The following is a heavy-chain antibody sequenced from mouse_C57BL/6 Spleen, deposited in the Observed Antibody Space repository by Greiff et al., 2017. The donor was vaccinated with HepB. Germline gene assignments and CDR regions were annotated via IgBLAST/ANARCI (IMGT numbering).Heavy chain of an antibody. J-gene: IGHJ2*01. CDR3: TGGFDY. CDR1: GFTFSDFW. Sequence: EVKLEESGGGLVHPGGSVKLSCIASGFTFSDFWMNWVRQSPEKGLEWVAQIRLRSDNFATHYAVSVKGRFTISRDDSKTSVYLQMNNLRAEDSGVYYCTGGFDYWGQGTTLTVSS. V-gene: IGHV6-3*01. CDR2: IRLRSDNFAT.